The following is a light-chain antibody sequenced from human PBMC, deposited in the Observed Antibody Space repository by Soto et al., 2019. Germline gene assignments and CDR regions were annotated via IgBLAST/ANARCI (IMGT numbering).Light chain of an antibody. V-gene: IGLV2-8*01. J-gene: IGLJ1*01. CDR1: SSDVGGYNY. CDR3: SSYAGSSNV. Sequence: LTQPPSASGSPGQSVAISCTGTSSDVGGYNYVSWYQQHPGKAPKLMIYEVNKRPSGVPDRFSGSKSGNTASLTVSGLQAEDEAGYYCSSYAGSSNVFGTGTKVTVL. CDR2: EVN.